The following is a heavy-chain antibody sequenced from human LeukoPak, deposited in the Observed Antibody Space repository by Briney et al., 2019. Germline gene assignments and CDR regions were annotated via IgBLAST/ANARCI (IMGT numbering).Heavy chain of an antibody. Sequence: GESLRISCKGSGYRFTNYWISWVRQMPGKGLEWMGRINPSDSYTNYSPSFQGHVTISADTSISTAYLQWSSLKASDTAMYYCATMREQQLVRGDWFDPWGQGPLVTVSS. CDR1: GYRFTNYW. J-gene: IGHJ5*02. CDR2: INPSDSYT. CDR3: ATMREQQLVRGDWFDP. V-gene: IGHV5-10-1*01. D-gene: IGHD6-13*01.